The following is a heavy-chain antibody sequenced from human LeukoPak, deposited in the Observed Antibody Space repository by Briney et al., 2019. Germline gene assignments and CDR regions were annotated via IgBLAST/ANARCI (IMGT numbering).Heavy chain of an antibody. D-gene: IGHD4-23*01. V-gene: IGHV3-7*01. CDR2: IKHDGSET. CDR1: GFTFSGYW. CDR3: AKNPDYGGNTFLDY. Sequence: GGSLRLSCAVSGFTFSGYWMTWVRQAPGKGPEWVAHIKHDGSETYYVDSVKGRFTISRDTAMNSLYLQMNSLGAEDTAVYYCAKNPDYGGNTFLDYWGQGTLVTVSS. J-gene: IGHJ4*02.